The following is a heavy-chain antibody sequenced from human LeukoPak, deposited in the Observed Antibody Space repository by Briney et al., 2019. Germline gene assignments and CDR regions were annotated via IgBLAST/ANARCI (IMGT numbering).Heavy chain of an antibody. CDR1: GFTFNDYA. J-gene: IGHJ4*02. Sequence: GGSLRLSCAPSGFTFNDYAMHWVRQAPGKGPEWVAVISYDGSNKYYADSVKGRFTISRDNSKNTLYLQMNSLRAEDTAVYYCARDSSYYDFWSGYWDYWGQGTLVTVSS. CDR3: ARDSSYYDFWSGYWDY. CDR2: ISYDGSNK. D-gene: IGHD3-3*01. V-gene: IGHV3-30-3*01.